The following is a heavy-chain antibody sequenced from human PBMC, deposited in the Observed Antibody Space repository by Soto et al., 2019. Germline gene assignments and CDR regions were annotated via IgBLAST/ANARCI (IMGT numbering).Heavy chain of an antibody. CDR3: ARVRITIFGVVPSHIDY. CDR1: GGSISSGGYY. D-gene: IGHD3-3*01. CDR2: IYYSGST. Sequence: SETLSLTCTVSGGSISSGGYYWSWIRQHPGKGLEWIGYIYYSGSTYYNPSLKSRVTISVDTSKNQFSLKLSSVTAADTAVYYCARVRITIFGVVPSHIDYWGQGTQVTVSS. J-gene: IGHJ4*02. V-gene: IGHV4-31*03.